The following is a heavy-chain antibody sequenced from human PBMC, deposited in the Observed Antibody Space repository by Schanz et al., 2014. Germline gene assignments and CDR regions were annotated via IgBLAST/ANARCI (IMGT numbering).Heavy chain of an antibody. D-gene: IGHD1-1*01. CDR2: INPSGGGT. V-gene: IGHV1-46*03. CDR1: GYTFTSYY. CDR3: ALEHNSPSGAGQF. J-gene: IGHJ4*02. Sequence: QVQLVQSGAEVKKPRASVKVSCKASGYTFTSYYMHWVRQAPGQGLEWMGTINPSGGGTSYAQKFQGRVTMTWDTSTSTVYMELSSLRSEDTAVYYCALEHNSPSGAGQFWGQGTLITVSS.